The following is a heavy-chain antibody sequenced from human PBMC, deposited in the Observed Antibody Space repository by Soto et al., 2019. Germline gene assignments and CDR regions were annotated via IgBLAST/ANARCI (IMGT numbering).Heavy chain of an antibody. CDR2: ISGSGGST. V-gene: IGHV3-23*01. Sequence: GGSLRLSCAASGFTFSSYAMSWVRQAPGKGLEWVSAISGSGGSTYYADSVKGRFTISRDNSKNTLYLQMNSLRAEDTAVYYCAKDTVHYYDSSGWYYFDYWGQGTLVTVSS. CDR1: GFTFSSYA. J-gene: IGHJ4*02. D-gene: IGHD3-22*01. CDR3: AKDTVHYYDSSGWYYFDY.